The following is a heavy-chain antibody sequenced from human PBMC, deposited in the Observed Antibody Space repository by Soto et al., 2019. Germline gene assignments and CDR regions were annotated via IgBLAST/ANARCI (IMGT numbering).Heavy chain of an antibody. V-gene: IGHV4-59*01. Sequence: SVTLSLTCRVSGSSLSGYYWSWIRQAPGKGLEWIGYVYYTGSTNYNPSLQSRVTISVDTSNKQFSLSLRLVTAADTAVYFCARSTAVPSSHIDHWGQGNRVTVAS. CDR2: VYYTGST. D-gene: IGHD6-6*01. CDR1: GSSLSGYY. CDR3: ARSTAVPSSHIDH. J-gene: IGHJ4*02.